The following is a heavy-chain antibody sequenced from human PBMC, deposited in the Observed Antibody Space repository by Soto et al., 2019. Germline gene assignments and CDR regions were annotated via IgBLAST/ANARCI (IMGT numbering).Heavy chain of an antibody. CDR2: IKEDGTEK. D-gene: IGHD3-3*01. V-gene: IGHV3-7*03. CDR3: ASRPSGDRYYAVFDY. Sequence: GGSLRLSCAASGLTFSRHWMTWVRQAPGKGPEWVANIKEDGTEKDYVDSVKGRFTISRDNAKDSLFLQMNSLRAEDTAIYYCASRPSGDRYYAVFDYWGQGALVTVSS. J-gene: IGHJ4*02. CDR1: GLTFSRHW.